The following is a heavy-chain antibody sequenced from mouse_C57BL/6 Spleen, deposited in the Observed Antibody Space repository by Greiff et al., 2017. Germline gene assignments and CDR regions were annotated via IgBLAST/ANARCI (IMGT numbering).Heavy chain of an antibody. Sequence: QVQLQQPGAELVMPGASVKLSCKASGYTFTSYWMHWVKQRPGQGLEWIGEIDPSDSYTNYNQKFKGKSTLTVDKSSSTAYMQLISLTSEDSAVYYCVRDVRYFDVFGTGTPFTVSS. CDR3: VRDVRYFDV. J-gene: IGHJ1*03. V-gene: IGHV1-69*01. CDR1: GYTFTSYW. CDR2: IDPSDSYT. D-gene: IGHD3-3*01.